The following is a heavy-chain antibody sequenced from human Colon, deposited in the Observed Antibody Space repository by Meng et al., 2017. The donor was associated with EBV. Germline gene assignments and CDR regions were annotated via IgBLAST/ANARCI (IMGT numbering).Heavy chain of an antibody. D-gene: IGHD4-17*01. V-gene: IGHV4-59*01. CDR2: IYYSGST. CDR1: GGSISSYY. Sequence: QWRLQESGPGPVRPSETLSLTCTVSGGSISSYYWTWIRQPPGKGLEWIGYIYYSGSTNYNPSLKSRVTISVDTSKNQFSLKLSSVTTTDTAVYYCARNTVTTSGSSNYWYFDLWGRGTLVTVSS. CDR3: ARNTVTTSGSSNYWYFDL. J-gene: IGHJ2*01.